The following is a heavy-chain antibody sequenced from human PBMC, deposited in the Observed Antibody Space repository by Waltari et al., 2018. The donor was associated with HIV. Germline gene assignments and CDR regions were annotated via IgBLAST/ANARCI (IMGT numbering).Heavy chain of an antibody. CDR2: IYWHDEK. Sequence: QIALKESGPALVWPTQTLTLTCSFPGFSPTTVGVGVAWIRQPPGEPLDWLAVIYWHDEKRYSPSLATRLNISKDASKNEVVLTLANTDPPDTATYFCAHTLGRGAVYFDHWGQGIPVTISS. CDR3: AHTLGRGAVYFDH. CDR1: GFSPTTVGVG. D-gene: IGHD3-16*01. V-gene: IGHV2-5*01. J-gene: IGHJ4*02.